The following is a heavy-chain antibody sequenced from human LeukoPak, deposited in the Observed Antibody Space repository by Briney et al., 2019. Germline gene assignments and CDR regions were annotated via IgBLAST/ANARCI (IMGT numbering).Heavy chain of an antibody. J-gene: IGHJ4*02. V-gene: IGHV1-18*01. CDR3: ARVSHYYGSEIEY. D-gene: IGHD3-10*01. CDR2: ISAYNGNT. CDR1: GYTFNSYD. Sequence: ASVKVSSTASGYTFNSYDITWVRQAPGQGLEWMGWISAYNGNTHYAQKVQGRVTMTTDTSTSTAYMELRSLRSDDTAVYYCARVSHYYGSEIEYWGQGTLVTVSS.